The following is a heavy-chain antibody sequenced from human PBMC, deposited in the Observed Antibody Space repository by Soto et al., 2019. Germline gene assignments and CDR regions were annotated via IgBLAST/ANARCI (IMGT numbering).Heavy chain of an antibody. D-gene: IGHD3-22*01. CDR1: GGSMRTYY. CDR2: VYYSGST. J-gene: IGHJ4*02. Sequence: QVQLQESGPGLVKTSETLSLTCSVSGGSMRTYYWSWIRQPPGKGLEWIGYVYYSGSTKFNPSLTRRVTISVDTSKNQLSLKLSSVTAADTAVYYCARGSYDSSGYYSFDSWGQGTLVTVSS. V-gene: IGHV4-59*01. CDR3: ARGSYDSSGYYSFDS.